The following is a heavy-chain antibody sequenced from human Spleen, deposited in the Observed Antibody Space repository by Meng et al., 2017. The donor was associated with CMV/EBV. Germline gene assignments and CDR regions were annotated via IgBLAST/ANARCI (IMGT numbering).Heavy chain of an antibody. Sequence: SGAASCCTFVSNSMGWVRQAPGKGLESVSALSSGASKYYASSVTGRSTISRYNSKSTLSLKMKSVRDEETGVYYWARDLMTTKEGWGQGTLVTVSS. CDR2: LSSGASK. CDR1: CCTFVSNS. CDR3: ARDLMTTKEG. V-gene: IGHV3-53*04. J-gene: IGHJ4*02. D-gene: IGHD3-16*01.